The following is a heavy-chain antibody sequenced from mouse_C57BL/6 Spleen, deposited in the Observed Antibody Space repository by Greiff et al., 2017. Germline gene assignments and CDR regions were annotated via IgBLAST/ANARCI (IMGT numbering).Heavy chain of an antibody. D-gene: IGHD1-1*01. CDR1: GYTFTSYW. V-gene: IGHV1-74*01. Sequence: QVQLQQPGADLVKPGASVKVSCTASGYTFTSYWMHWVKQRPGQGLEWIGRIHPSDSDTNYTQKLKGKATLTVDKSSRTAYMQLSSLTSEDSAVYDCAIERSGSSSFAYWGQGTLVTVSA. CDR2: IHPSDSDT. J-gene: IGHJ3*01. CDR3: AIERSGSSSFAY.